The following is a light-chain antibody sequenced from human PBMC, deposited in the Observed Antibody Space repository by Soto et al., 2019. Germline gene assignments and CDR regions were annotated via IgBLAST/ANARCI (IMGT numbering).Light chain of an antibody. Sequence: DIQMTQSPSSLSASVGDRVTITCRASQGISTYLVWYQQKPGTVTKLLIFAASTLQSGAPSRFSGSGSGTDFTLTISSLQPEDVATYYCQNYNGAPWTFGQGTKVEIK. CDR1: QGISTY. CDR2: AAS. CDR3: QNYNGAPWT. J-gene: IGKJ1*01. V-gene: IGKV1-27*01.